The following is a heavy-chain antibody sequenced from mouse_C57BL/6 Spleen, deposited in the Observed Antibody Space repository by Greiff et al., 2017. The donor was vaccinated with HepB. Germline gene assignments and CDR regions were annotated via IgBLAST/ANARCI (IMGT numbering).Heavy chain of an antibody. CDR1: GFTFSDYY. Sequence: DVHLVESGGGLVQPGGSLKLSCAASGFTFSDYYMYWVRQTPEKRLEWVAYISNGGGSTYYPDTVKGRFTISRANAKNTLYLQMSLLKSEDTAMYYCARPRTGTTWFAYWGQGTLVTVSA. J-gene: IGHJ3*01. CDR3: ARPRTGTTWFAY. D-gene: IGHD4-1*01. CDR2: ISNGGGST. V-gene: IGHV5-12*01.